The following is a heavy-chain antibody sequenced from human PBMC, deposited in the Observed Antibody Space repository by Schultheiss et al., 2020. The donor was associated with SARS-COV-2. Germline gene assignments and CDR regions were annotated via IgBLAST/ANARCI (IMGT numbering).Heavy chain of an antibody. V-gene: IGHV3-21*01. CDR1: GFTFSSYW. J-gene: IGHJ3*02. Sequence: GGSLRLSCAASGFTFSSYWMHWVRQAPGKGLEWVLSISSSSSYIYYADSVKGRFTISRDNAKNSLYLQMNSLRAEDTAVYYCAGVRALGAFDIWGQGTMVTVSS. CDR2: ISSSSSYI. D-gene: IGHD7-27*01. CDR3: AGVRALGAFDI.